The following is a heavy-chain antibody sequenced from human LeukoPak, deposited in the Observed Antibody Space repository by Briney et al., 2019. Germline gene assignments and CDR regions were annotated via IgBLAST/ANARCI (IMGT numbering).Heavy chain of an antibody. CDR3: ARPIFIRSGASDI. J-gene: IGHJ3*02. Sequence: RASVKVSCKASGDTFREYACSWGRQAPGQGLEWIGGFVPIFGKSFYAQKFQGRLTITSDESSTTVYMELASLRSEDTALYYCARPIFIRSGASDIWGQGTLVTVSS. D-gene: IGHD3-3*02. CDR2: FVPIFGKS. CDR1: GDTFREYA. V-gene: IGHV1-69*13.